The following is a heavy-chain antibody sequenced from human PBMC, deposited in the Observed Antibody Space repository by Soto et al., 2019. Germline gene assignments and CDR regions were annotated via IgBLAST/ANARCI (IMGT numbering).Heavy chain of an antibody. CDR2: ISVYNGNK. D-gene: IGHD3-10*01. CDR3: ARVAITLIRGLKVDFYSMDV. CDR1: GYTFNNYG. V-gene: IGHV1-18*01. J-gene: IGHJ6*02. Sequence: QLVQSGGEVKEPGASVQVSCKASGYTFNNYGITWVRQAPGQGLEWLGWISVYNGNKNYAKKVQGRVSMTADTSTSTAHMELRSLQSDDTAVYFCARVAITLIRGLKVDFYSMDVWGQGPRSPSP.